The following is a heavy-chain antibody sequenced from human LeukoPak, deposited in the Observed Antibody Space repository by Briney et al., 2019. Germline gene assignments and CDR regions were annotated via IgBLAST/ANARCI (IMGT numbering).Heavy chain of an antibody. V-gene: IGHV3-30*03. CDR1: GFTFSSYG. J-gene: IGHJ4*02. Sequence: SGGSLRLSCAASGFTFSSYGMHWVRQAPGKGLEWVAVISYDGSNKYYADSVKGRFTISRDNSKNTLYLQMNSLRAEDTAVYYCARIPQLMDTAMVDYWGQGTLVTVSS. CDR3: ARIPQLMDTAMVDY. CDR2: ISYDGSNK. D-gene: IGHD5-18*01.